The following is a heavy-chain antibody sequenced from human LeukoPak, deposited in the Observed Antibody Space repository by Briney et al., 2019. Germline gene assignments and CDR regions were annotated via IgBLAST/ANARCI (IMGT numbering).Heavy chain of an antibody. CDR3: ARDGGSYCSRTSCRSYYYYYYMDV. V-gene: IGHV3-7*01. Sequence: GGSLRLSCAASGFTFRTYWMNWVRQAPGKGLEWVATIKQDGSEKYYVDSVKGRFTISRDNAKNSLFLQMNSLRAEDTAVYYCARDGGSYCSRTSCRSYYYYYYMDVWGKGTTVTVSS. J-gene: IGHJ6*03. CDR1: GFTFRTYW. D-gene: IGHD2-2*01. CDR2: IKQDGSEK.